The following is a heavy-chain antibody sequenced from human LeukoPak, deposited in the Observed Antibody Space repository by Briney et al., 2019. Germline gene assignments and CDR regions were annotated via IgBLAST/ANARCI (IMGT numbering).Heavy chain of an antibody. CDR1: GFTFSRYW. J-gene: IGHJ3*02. CDR2: INSDGSRT. Sequence: GGSLRLSCEASGFTFSRYWMHWVRQAPGKGLVWVSRINSDGSRTTYADSVKGRFTISRDNAKNTLYLQMNSLRAEDTAVYYCARDGLGYHDAFDIWGQGTMVTVSS. CDR3: ARDGLGYHDAFDI. V-gene: IGHV3-74*01. D-gene: IGHD2-15*01.